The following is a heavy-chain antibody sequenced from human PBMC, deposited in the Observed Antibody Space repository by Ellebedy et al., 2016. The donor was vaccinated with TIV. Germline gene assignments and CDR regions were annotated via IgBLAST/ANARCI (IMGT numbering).Heavy chain of an antibody. CDR2: IIPIFGTA. CDR1: GGTFSSYA. D-gene: IGHD3-10*01. CDR3: ARDRLLWFGEPLNYYYYGMDV. J-gene: IGHJ6*02. Sequence: SVKVSCXASGGTFSSYAISWVRQAPGQGLEWMGGIIPIFGTANYAQKFQGRVTITADKSTSTAYMELSSLRSEDTAVYYCARDRLLWFGEPLNYYYYGMDVWGQGTTITVSS. V-gene: IGHV1-69*06.